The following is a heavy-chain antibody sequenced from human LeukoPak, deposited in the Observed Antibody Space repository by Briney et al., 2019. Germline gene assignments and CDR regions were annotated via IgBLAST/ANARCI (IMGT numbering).Heavy chain of an antibody. CDR1: GGSFSGYY. D-gene: IGHD2-2*02. J-gene: IGHJ6*03. V-gene: IGHV4-34*01. CDR3: ARMDYQLLYRRGTSYYYYYMDV. CDR2: INHSGST. Sequence: SETLSLTCAVYGGSFSGYYWSWIRQPPGKGLEWIGEINHSGSTNYNPSLKSRVTISVDTSKNQFSLKLSSVTAADKAVYYCARMDYQLLYRRGTSYYYYYMDVWGKGATVTVSS.